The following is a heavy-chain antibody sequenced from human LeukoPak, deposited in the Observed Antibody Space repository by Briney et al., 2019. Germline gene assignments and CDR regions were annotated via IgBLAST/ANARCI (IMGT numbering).Heavy chain of an antibody. Sequence: GGSLRLSYAASGFTFDDYGMSWVRQAPGKGLEWVSAINWNGGRTDYADSMKGRFTISRDNAKNSLYLQMNSLRAEDTALYYCAKEHSTGWYYFDNWGQGTLVTVSS. D-gene: IGHD6-19*01. CDR3: AKEHSTGWYYFDN. J-gene: IGHJ4*02. CDR2: INWNGGRT. V-gene: IGHV3-20*03. CDR1: GFTFDDYG.